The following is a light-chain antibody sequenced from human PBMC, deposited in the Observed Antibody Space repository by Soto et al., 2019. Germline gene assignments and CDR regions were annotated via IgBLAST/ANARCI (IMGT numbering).Light chain of an antibody. Sequence: DIQMTQSPSSLSASVGGRGTITCRASQGISNYLAWYQQKPGKVPTLLIYAASTLQSGVPSRFSGSGSGTDFTLTISSLQPEDVATYYCQNYNGAPRGFGQGTRLEIK. CDR1: QGISNY. V-gene: IGKV1-27*01. J-gene: IGKJ5*01. CDR2: AAS. CDR3: QNYNGAPRG.